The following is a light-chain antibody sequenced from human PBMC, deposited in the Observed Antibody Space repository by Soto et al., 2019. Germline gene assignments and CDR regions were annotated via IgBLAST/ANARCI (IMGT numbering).Light chain of an antibody. J-gene: IGKJ1*01. Sequence: DIQMTQSPSTLSAFVGDRVTLTCRASQSISSWLAWYQQKPGKAPKLLIFDASTLESGVPSRFRGSGSGTEFTLTISSLHPDDFATYYCQQYDSFPWTFGQGTKVDIK. CDR3: QQYDSFPWT. V-gene: IGKV1-5*01. CDR2: DAS. CDR1: QSISSW.